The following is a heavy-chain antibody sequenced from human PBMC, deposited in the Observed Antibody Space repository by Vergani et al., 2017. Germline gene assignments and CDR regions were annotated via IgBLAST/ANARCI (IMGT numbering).Heavy chain of an antibody. CDR1: GGSFSGYY. CDR3: ARERAIAARPGAYYYYYYYMDV. CDR2: INHSGST. D-gene: IGHD6-6*01. Sequence: QVQLQQWGAGLLKPSETLSLTCAVYGGSFSGYYWSWIRQPPGKGLEWIGEINHSGSTNYNPSLKSRVTISVDTSKNQFSLKLSSVTAADAAVYYCARERAIAARPGAYYYYYYYMDVWGKGTTVNVSS. J-gene: IGHJ6*03. V-gene: IGHV4-34*01.